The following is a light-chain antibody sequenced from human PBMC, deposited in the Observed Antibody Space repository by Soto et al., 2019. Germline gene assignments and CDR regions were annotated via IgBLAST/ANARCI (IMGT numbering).Light chain of an antibody. V-gene: IGLV2-23*02. CDR3: CSYAPTRNSYV. CDR1: SSDVGSYNL. CDR2: EVT. Sequence: QSALTQPASVSGSPGQSITISCTGTSSDVGSYNLVSWYQHHPGTAPKLIIYEVTKRPSGVSNRFSASKSGNTASLTISGLQAEDDADYYCCSYAPTRNSYVFGSGTKLTVI. J-gene: IGLJ1*01.